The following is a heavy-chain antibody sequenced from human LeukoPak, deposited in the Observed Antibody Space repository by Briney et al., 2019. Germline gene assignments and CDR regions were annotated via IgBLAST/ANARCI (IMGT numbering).Heavy chain of an antibody. D-gene: IGHD6-6*01. CDR2: ISSSSTYI. CDR3: AKDMNQQLVGKGLPLWGFDY. CDR1: GFTFSSYT. V-gene: IGHV3-21*01. Sequence: GGSLRLSCAASGFTFSSYTMNWVRQAPGKGLEWVSSISSSSTYINYADSVKGRFTISRDNSKNTLYLQMNSLRAEDTAVYYCAKDMNQQLVGKGLPLWGFDYWGQGTLVTVSS. J-gene: IGHJ4*02.